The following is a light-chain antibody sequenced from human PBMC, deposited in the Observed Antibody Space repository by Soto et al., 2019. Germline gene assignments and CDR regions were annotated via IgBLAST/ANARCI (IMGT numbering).Light chain of an antibody. CDR1: HHVSTK. V-gene: IGKV3-15*01. CDR2: GAS. CDR3: QQYNNWPLFT. Sequence: VVMTQSPATLSVSPGERATLSCRTSHHVSTKLAWYKQIPGQAPSLLIFGASNRATGIPARFSGSGSGRNFILTISSLKSEDSAVYYCQQYNNWPLFTFGQGTKLEIK. J-gene: IGKJ2*01.